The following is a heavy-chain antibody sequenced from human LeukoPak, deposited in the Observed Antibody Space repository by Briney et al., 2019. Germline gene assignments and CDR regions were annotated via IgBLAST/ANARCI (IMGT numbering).Heavy chain of an antibody. CDR2: INSNSKTI. CDR3: ARDYPRSFSSDY. V-gene: IGHV3-48*01. J-gene: IGHJ4*02. CDR1: GFTFGDNS. D-gene: IGHD3-3*02. Sequence: PGGSRRLSCAASGFTFGDNSRNWVRQAPGKGLGWVSNINSNSKTIYYTDSVKGRFTISRDNAKNSLFLQMNSLRAEDTAVYYCARDYPRSFSSDYWGQGTLVTVSS.